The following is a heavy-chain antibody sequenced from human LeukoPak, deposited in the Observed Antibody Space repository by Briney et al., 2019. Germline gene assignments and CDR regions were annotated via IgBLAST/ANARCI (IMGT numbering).Heavy chain of an antibody. Sequence: GGSLRLSCAASGVIVSRNFMRWVRQAPGKGLQWVAIMYAGGTTDYSESVRGRFHISRDTSNNTLSLQMNSLRAEDTAVYYCARGSGSGWPLDRWGQGTLVTVSS. V-gene: IGHV3-53*01. J-gene: IGHJ5*02. CDR2: MYAGGTT. CDR1: GVIVSRNF. D-gene: IGHD6-19*01. CDR3: ARGSGSGWPLDR.